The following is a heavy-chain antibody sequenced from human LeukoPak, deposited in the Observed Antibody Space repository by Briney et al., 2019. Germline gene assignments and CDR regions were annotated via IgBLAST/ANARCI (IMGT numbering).Heavy chain of an antibody. V-gene: IGHV4-59*08. J-gene: IGHJ4*02. D-gene: IGHD5-18*01. CDR1: GGSISRNY. CDR2: IHYSGRA. Sequence: SETLSLTCTVSGGSISRNYWSWIRQAPGKGLEWIGYIHYSGRANYNPSLKSRVTMSADTSKNQFSLKVNSVTATDTAAYYCASYLTIGGNSYGFDYWGQGALVTVSS. CDR3: ASYLTIGGNSYGFDY.